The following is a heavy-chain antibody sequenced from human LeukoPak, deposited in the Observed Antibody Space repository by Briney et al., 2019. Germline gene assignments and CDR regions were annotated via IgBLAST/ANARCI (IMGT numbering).Heavy chain of an antibody. CDR2: IYSGGDT. Sequence: GGSLRLSCAASGFTVSSNYMSWVRQAPGKGLEWVSVIYSGGDTYYADSVKGRFTISRDNAKNTLYLQMDSLRAEDTAVYYCARGKDYYDSSGYYEIEYWGQGTLVTASS. V-gene: IGHV3-53*01. J-gene: IGHJ4*02. CDR1: GFTVSSNY. CDR3: ARGKDYYDSSGYYEIEY. D-gene: IGHD3-22*01.